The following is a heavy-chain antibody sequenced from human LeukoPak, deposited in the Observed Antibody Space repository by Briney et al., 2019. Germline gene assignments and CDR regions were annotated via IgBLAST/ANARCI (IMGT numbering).Heavy chain of an antibody. CDR3: ARDQFSGSLDY. CDR2: IKQDETEK. CDR1: GFNLSRYW. V-gene: IGHV3-7*01. J-gene: IGHJ4*02. Sequence: GGSLRLSCAASGFNLSRYWMSWVGQAPGEGLEWVANIKQDETEKDYVDSVKGRFTISRDNAKNSLYLQMNSLRAEDTAVYYCARDQFSGSLDYWGQGTLVTVSS. D-gene: IGHD1-26*01.